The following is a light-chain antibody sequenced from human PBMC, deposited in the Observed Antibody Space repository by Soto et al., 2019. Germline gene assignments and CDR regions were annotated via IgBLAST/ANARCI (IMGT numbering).Light chain of an antibody. CDR2: ENN. CDR3: GTWDSSLSSWV. CDR1: SSNIGNNY. V-gene: IGLV1-51*02. Sequence: QSVLTQPPSVSAAPGHKVTISCSGSSSNIGNNYVSWYQQLPGTAPKLLIYENNKRPSGIPDRFSGSKSGTSATLGITGLQTGDEADYDCGTWDSSLSSWVFGGGTKLTVL. J-gene: IGLJ3*02.